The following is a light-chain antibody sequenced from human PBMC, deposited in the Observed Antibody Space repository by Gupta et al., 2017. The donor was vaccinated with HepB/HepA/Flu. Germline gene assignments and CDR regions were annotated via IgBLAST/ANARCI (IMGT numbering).Light chain of an antibody. CDR2: DDS. Sequence: SYVLTQPPSVSVAPGETARITCGGNNIGSKSVHWYQQKPGQAPVVVVYDDSDRHSGIPERFSGSNSGTTATLTSSRVEAGDEADYYCQGRDSNSDPVVFGGGTKLTVL. CDR3: QGRDSNSDPVV. V-gene: IGLV3-21*02. J-gene: IGLJ2*01. CDR1: NIGSKS.